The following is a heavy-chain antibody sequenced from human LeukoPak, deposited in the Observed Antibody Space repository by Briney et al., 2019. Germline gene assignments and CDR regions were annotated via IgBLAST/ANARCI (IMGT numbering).Heavy chain of an antibody. CDR2: IRSKANSYAT. J-gene: IGHJ6*03. CDR3: TRVLWRVGGWGWNDYYYMDV. V-gene: IGHV3-73*01. Sequence: GGSLRLSCAASGFTFSGSAMHWVRQASGKGLEWVGRIRSKANSYATAYAASVKGRFTISRDDSKNTAYLQMNSLKTEDTAVYYRTRVLWRVGGWGWNDYYYMDVWGKGTTVTVSS. CDR1: GFTFSGSA. D-gene: IGHD6-19*01.